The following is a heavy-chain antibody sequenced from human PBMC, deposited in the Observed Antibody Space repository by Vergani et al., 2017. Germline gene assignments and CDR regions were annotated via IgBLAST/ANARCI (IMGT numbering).Heavy chain of an antibody. CDR2: FHVGGTT. Sequence: QVQLQESGPRLVKPSQTLSLTCTVSGDSISSGSFYWTWIRQPAGKGLEWIGRFHVGGTTHYNPSLKSRVSISLDTSTNQFSLTLRSVTAADTAVYYCARDGGEYDKDALDVWGQGTKVTVTS. J-gene: IGHJ3*01. CDR3: ARDGGEYDKDALDV. V-gene: IGHV4-61*02. CDR1: GDSISSGSFY. D-gene: IGHD2-21*01.